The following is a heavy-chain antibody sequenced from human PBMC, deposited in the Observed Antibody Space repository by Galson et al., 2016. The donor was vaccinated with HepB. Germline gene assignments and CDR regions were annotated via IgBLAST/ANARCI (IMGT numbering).Heavy chain of an antibody. CDR3: VKTFGYGYGIHFFDY. J-gene: IGHJ4*02. Sequence: SLRLSCAASGFTFSSYTLHWVRQAPGKGLEYVSAINDNGGTTYYADSVKGRFTISRDNSKNTLYLQMSSLRAEDTAVYYCVKTFGYGYGIHFFDYWGQGTLVTVSS. D-gene: IGHD5-18*01. CDR1: GFTFSSYT. CDR2: INDNGGTT. V-gene: IGHV3-64D*09.